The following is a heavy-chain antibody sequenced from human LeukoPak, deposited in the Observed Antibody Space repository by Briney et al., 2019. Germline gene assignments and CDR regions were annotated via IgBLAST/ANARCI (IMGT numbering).Heavy chain of an antibody. Sequence: SETLSLTCTAYGGSFSPYYWNWIRLPPGKGLEWIGEINHRGSTTYNPSLKSRVTISLDTSKNQFSLKLSSVTAADTAVYYCARSWVRGAFDIWGQGTMLTVSS. CDR3: ARSWVRGAFDI. J-gene: IGHJ3*02. CDR1: GGSFSPYY. CDR2: INHRGST. D-gene: IGHD3-10*01. V-gene: IGHV4-34*01.